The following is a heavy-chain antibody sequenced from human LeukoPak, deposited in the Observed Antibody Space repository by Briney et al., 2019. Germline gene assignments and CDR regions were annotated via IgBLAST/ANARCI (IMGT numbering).Heavy chain of an antibody. CDR1: GFTFSDHY. J-gene: IGHJ4*02. D-gene: IGHD3-22*01. V-gene: IGHV3-72*01. CDR2: SRNKASTYTT. Sequence: PGGSLRLSCAASGFTFSDHYMDWVRQAPGKGLEWVGRSRNKASTYTTEYAASVKGRFTVSRDDSKNSMYLQMNSLKTEDTAVYYCTRSDSSGYVNYWGQGTLVTVSS. CDR3: TRSDSSGYVNY.